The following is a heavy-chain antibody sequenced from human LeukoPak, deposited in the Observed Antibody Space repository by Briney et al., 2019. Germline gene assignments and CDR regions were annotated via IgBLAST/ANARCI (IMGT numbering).Heavy chain of an antibody. CDR1: GGSISSSSYY. V-gene: IGHV4-39*07. CDR2: IYHSGST. J-gene: IGHJ3*02. D-gene: IGHD6-13*01. Sequence: SETLSLTCTVSGGSISSSSYYWGWIRQPPGKGLEWIGSIYHSGSTYYNPSLKSRVTISVDTSKNQFSLKLSSVTAADTAIYYCARDLLRGESGSWFEAFDIWGQGTMVTVSS. CDR3: ARDLLRGESGSWFEAFDI.